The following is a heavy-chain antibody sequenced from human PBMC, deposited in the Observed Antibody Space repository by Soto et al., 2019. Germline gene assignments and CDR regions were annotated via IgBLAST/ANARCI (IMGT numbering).Heavy chain of an antibody. CDR1: GFAFDRFA. Sequence: GVSLRLSCTASGFAFDRFAMHWVRQIPGEGLQWVAGLNWRGDNVAYADSVKGRFTISRNNAEKSLSLQMSSLRPEDTGLYYCAKDRYDISWYEVALDSWGHGIPVTVSS. D-gene: IGHD3-22*01. J-gene: IGHJ5*01. V-gene: IGHV3-9*01. CDR3: AKDRYDISWYEVALDS. CDR2: LNWRGDNV.